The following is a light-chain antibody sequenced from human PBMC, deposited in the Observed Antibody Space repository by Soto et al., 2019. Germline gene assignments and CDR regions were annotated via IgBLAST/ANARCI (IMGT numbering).Light chain of an antibody. CDR2: DAS. V-gene: IGKV3-11*01. Sequence: EIVLTQSPGTLSLSPGERATLSCRASQTVYNFLAWYQQKPGQAPRLLIYDASNRATGIPARFSGSGSGTDFTLNISSLEAEDLAFYFCQQRYDWPLTFGWGSKIQMK. CDR3: QQRYDWPLT. J-gene: IGKJ4*01. CDR1: QTVYNF.